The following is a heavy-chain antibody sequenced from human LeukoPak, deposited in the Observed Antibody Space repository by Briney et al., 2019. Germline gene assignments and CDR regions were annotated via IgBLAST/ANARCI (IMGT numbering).Heavy chain of an antibody. J-gene: IGHJ4*02. Sequence: GGSLRLSCAASGFTFSSDAMSWVRQAPGKGLEWVSVIYSGGSTYYADSVKGRFTISRDNSKNTLYLQMNSLRAEDTAVYYCARDPYYGSGSDYWGQGTLVTVSS. CDR2: IYSGGST. CDR3: ARDPYYGSGSDY. CDR1: GFTFSSDA. V-gene: IGHV3-53*01. D-gene: IGHD3-10*01.